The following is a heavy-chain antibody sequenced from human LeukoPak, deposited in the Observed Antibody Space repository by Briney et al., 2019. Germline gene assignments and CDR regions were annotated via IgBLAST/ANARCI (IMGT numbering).Heavy chain of an antibody. J-gene: IGHJ5*02. CDR2: ISSTSTYI. CDR1: GFTFSSYS. Sequence: PGGSLRLSCVASGFTFSSYSMNWVRQAPGKGLEWVSSISSTSTYIYYTDSVKGQFTISRDSAKNSLYLQMDSLRAEDTAVYYCARDPSAVPTAVNWFDPWGQGTLVTVSS. V-gene: IGHV3-21*06. CDR3: ARDPSAVPTAVNWFDP. D-gene: IGHD2-2*01.